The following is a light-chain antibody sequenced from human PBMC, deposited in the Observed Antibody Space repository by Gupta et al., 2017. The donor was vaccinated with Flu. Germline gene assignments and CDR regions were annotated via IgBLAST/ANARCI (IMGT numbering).Light chain of an antibody. Sequence: EIVLTQSPPTLSLSPGERATLSCRASQSVSSYLAWYQQKPGQAPRLLIYDASNRATGIPARFSGSGSGTDFTLTISSLEPEDFAVYYCQQRSNFTFGGGTKVEIK. CDR3: QQRSNFT. CDR1: QSVSSY. J-gene: IGKJ4*01. CDR2: DAS. V-gene: IGKV3-11*01.